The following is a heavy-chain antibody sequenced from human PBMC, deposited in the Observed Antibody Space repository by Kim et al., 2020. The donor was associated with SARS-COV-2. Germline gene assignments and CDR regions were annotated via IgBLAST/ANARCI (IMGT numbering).Heavy chain of an antibody. CDR1: GYTFTSYA. CDR2: INACNGNT. CDR3: AGSFGWFGEQPGAFDI. Sequence: ASVKVSCKASGYTFTSYAMHWVRQAPGQRLEWMGWINACNGNTKYSQKFQGRVTITRDTSASTAYMELSSLRSEDTAVYYCAGSFGWFGEQPGAFDIWGQ. V-gene: IGHV1-3*01. D-gene: IGHD3-10*01. J-gene: IGHJ3*02.